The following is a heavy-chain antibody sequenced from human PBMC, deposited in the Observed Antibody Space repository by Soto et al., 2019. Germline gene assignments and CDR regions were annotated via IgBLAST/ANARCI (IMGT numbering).Heavy chain of an antibody. D-gene: IGHD6-13*01. V-gene: IGHV3-48*02. CDR3: ARKGSSWSNWYFDL. Sequence: PGGSLRFSCAASGFTFSSYSMNWVRQAPGKGLEWVSYISSSSSTIYYADSVKGRFTISRDNAKNSLYLQMNSLRDEDTAVYYCARKGSSWSNWYFDLWGRGTLVTVSS. CDR1: GFTFSSYS. J-gene: IGHJ2*01. CDR2: ISSSSSTI.